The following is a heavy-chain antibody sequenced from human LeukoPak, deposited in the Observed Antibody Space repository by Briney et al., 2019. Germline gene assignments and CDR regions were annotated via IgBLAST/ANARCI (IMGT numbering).Heavy chain of an antibody. D-gene: IGHD4-17*01. CDR3: AKVNGDYEGYFQH. J-gene: IGHJ1*01. CDR2: ISHDGSNK. CDR1: GFTFSSYG. Sequence: PGGSLRLSCAASGFTFSSYGMHWVRQAPGKGLEWVAVISHDGSNKYYVDSVKGRFTISRDNSKNTLYLHMNSLRAEDTAVYYCAKVNGDYEGYFQHWGQGTLVTVSS. V-gene: IGHV3-30*18.